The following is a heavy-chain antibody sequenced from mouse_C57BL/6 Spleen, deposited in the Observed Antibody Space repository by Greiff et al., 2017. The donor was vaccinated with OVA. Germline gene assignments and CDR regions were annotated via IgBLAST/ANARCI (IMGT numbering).Heavy chain of an antibody. Sequence: EVQLQESGGGLVKPGGSLKLSCAASGFTFSDYGMHWVRQAPEKGLEWVAYISSGSSTIYYADTVKGRFTISRDNAKNTLFLQMTSLRSEDTAMYYCARNYALYYAMDYWGQGTSVTVSS. CDR3: ARNYALYYAMDY. D-gene: IGHD1-1*02. J-gene: IGHJ4*01. CDR1: GFTFSDYG. CDR2: ISSGSSTI. V-gene: IGHV5-17*01.